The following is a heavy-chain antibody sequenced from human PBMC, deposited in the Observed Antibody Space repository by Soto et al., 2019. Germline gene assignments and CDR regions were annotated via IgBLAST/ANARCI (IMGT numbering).Heavy chain of an antibody. CDR2: ISYDGSNK. CDR3: ARDDRDGYSELEGFNY. Sequence: GGPLRLSCAASGFTFSSYAMHWVRQAPGKGLEWVAVISYDGSNKYYADSVKGRFTISRDNSKNTLYLQMNSLRAEDTAVYYCARDDRDGYSELEGFNYWGQGTLVTVSS. D-gene: IGHD5-18*01. V-gene: IGHV3-30-3*01. J-gene: IGHJ4*02. CDR1: GFTFSSYA.